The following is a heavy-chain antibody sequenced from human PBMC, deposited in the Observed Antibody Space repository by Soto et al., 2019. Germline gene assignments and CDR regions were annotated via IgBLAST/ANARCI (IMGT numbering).Heavy chain of an antibody. J-gene: IGHJ4*02. CDR1: GFTFSSYA. Sequence: EVHLLQSGGGLVQPGGSLRLSCAASGFTFSSYAMTWVRQAPGKGLDWVSAVSASGDTTYYADSVRGRFTISSDNSENTLYLQMNSLSAEDAAVYYCAKTNGYSIVWHHWDYCGQGTLVTVSS. D-gene: IGHD6-19*01. CDR3: AKTNGYSIVWHHWDY. CDR2: VSASGDTT. V-gene: IGHV3-23*01.